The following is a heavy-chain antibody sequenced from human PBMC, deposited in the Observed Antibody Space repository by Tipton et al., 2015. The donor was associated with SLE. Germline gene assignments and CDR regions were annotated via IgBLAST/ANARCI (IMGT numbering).Heavy chain of an antibody. V-gene: IGHV3-7*01. CDR2: MKQDGSAK. CDR3: ARDSLNRLAFNSYYGMDV. CDR1: GFTFTNFW. D-gene: IGHD2/OR15-2a*01. Sequence: SLRLSCTDSDSGFTFTNFWMSWVRQVPGKGLEWVAHMKQDGSAKYYVDSVKGRFTSSRDNAKNSVYLQMDSLRAEDAAIYYCARDSLNRLAFNSYYGMDVWGQGTTVTVSS. J-gene: IGHJ6*02.